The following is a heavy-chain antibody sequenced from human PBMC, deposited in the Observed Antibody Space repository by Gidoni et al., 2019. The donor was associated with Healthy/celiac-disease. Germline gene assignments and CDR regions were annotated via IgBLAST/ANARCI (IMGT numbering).Heavy chain of an antibody. CDR1: GFTFSNAW. D-gene: IGHD6-19*01. J-gene: IGHJ4*02. V-gene: IGHV3-15*01. Sequence: EVQLVESGGGLVKPGGSLRLSCAASGFTFSNAWMSWVRQAPGKGLEWVGRIKSKTDGGTTDYAAPVKGRFTISRDDSKNTLYLQMNSLKTEDTAVYYCTTEWLVLGSFDYWGQGTLVTVSS. CDR2: IKSKTDGGTT. CDR3: TTEWLVLGSFDY.